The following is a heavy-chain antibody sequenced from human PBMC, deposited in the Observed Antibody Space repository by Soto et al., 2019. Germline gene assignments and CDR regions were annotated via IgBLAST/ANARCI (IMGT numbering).Heavy chain of an antibody. CDR2: IYYSGST. CDR3: ARVTSSPHDYGDYRLYYYYGMDV. Sequence: SETLSLTCTVSGGSISSYYWSWIRQPPGKGLEWIGYIYYSGSTNYNPSLKSRVTISVDTSKNQFSLKLSSVTAADTAVYYCARVTSSPHDYGDYRLYYYYGMDVWGQGTTVTVSS. D-gene: IGHD4-17*01. J-gene: IGHJ6*02. CDR1: GGSISSYY. V-gene: IGHV4-59*01.